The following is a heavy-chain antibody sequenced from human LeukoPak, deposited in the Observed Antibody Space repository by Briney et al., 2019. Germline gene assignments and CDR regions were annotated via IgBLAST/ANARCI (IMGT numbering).Heavy chain of an antibody. CDR2: INHSGST. Sequence: PSETLSLTCAVYGGSFTGYYWSWIRQPPGKGLERIGEINHSGSTNYNPSLKSRVTMSVRTSKNQFSLKLTSVTAADTAVYYCARGGFITMVRGVKFDPWGQGTLVTVSS. D-gene: IGHD3-10*01. V-gene: IGHV4-34*01. CDR3: ARGGFITMVRGVKFDP. CDR1: GGSFTGYY. J-gene: IGHJ5*02.